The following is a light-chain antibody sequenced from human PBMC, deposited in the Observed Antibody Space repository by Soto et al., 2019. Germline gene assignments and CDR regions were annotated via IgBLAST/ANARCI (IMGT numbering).Light chain of an antibody. CDR3: QQRAEWPLT. CDR2: DSS. J-gene: IGKJ3*01. V-gene: IGKV3-11*01. CDR1: QSVGNY. Sequence: EIVLTQSPATLSLSPGESATLSCRASQSVGNYLAWYQQTPGQAPRLLIYDSSSRAAGIAARFTGSGSGTEVTLLISSREPGEFALYYCQQRAEWPLTFGPGTKVDI.